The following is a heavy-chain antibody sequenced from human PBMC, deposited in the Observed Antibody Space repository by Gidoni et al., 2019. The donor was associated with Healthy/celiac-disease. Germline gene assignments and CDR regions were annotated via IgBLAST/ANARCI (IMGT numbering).Heavy chain of an antibody. CDR1: GGSFSGYY. CDR2: INHSGST. J-gene: IGHJ6*02. CDR3: ARLSAAGPYYYYYGMDV. V-gene: IGHV4-34*01. Sequence: QVQLQQWGAGLLTPSETLSLTCAVSGGSFSGYYWSWIRQPPGKGLEWIGEINHSGSTNYSPSPKSRVTISVDTSKNQFSLKLSSVTTADTAVYYCARLSAAGPYYYYYGMDVWGQGTTVTVSS. D-gene: IGHD6-13*01.